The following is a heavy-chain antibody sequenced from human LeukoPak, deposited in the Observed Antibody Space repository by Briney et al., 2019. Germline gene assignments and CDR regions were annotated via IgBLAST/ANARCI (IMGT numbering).Heavy chain of an antibody. CDR3: ARDSRDGVPDN. J-gene: IGHJ4*02. CDR1: GGSISSYY. CDR2: IYYSGST. Sequence: PSETLSLTCTVSGGSISSYYWSWIRQPPGKGLEWIGYIYYSGSTNYNPSLKSRVTISVDTSKNQLSLKLNSVTAADTAVYYCARDSRDGVPDNSGPRTLVTVSS. V-gene: IGHV4-59*12. D-gene: IGHD2-8*01.